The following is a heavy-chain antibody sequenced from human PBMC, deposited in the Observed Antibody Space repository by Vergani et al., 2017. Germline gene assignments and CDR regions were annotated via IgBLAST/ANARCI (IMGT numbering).Heavy chain of an antibody. CDR2: IRYDGSNK. CDR3: TRSECSGTTCYGHYFDL. V-gene: IGHV3-30*02. D-gene: IGHD2-15*01. Sequence: QVQLVESGGGVVQPGGSLRLSCAASGFTFSSYGMHWVRQAPGKGLEWVAFIRYDGSNKYYADSVKGRFTISRDNSKNTLYLQMNSLRAEDTAVYYCTRSECSGTTCYGHYFDLWGHGILVTVSS. J-gene: IGHJ4*01. CDR1: GFTFSSYG.